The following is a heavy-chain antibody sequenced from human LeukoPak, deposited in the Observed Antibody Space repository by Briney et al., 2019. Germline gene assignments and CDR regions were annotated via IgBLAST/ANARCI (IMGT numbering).Heavy chain of an antibody. CDR3: AREREGPYGYLDY. J-gene: IGHJ4*02. CDR2: IYISGST. CDR1: GGSISSASYY. D-gene: IGHD4-17*01. Sequence: PSQTLSLTCTVSGGSISSASYYWSWIRQPAGKGLEWIGRIYISGSTNYNPSLKSRVTISVDTSKNQFSLKLSSVTAADTAVYYCAREREGPYGYLDYWGQGTLVTVSS. V-gene: IGHV4-61*02.